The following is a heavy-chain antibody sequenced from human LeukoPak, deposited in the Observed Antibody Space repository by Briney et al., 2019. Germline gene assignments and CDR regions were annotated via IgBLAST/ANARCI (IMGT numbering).Heavy chain of an antibody. D-gene: IGHD2-2*01. CDR3: ASDDIVVVPAAAPPYYYYYGMDV. CDR2: IIPILGIA. V-gene: IGHV1-69*04. J-gene: IGHJ6*02. CDR1: GGTFSSYA. Sequence: SGKVSCKASGGTFSSYAISWVRQAPGQGLEWMGRIIPILGIANYAQKFQGRVTITADKSTSTAYMELSSLRSEDTAVYYCASDDIVVVPAAAPPYYYYYGMDVWGQGTTVTVSS.